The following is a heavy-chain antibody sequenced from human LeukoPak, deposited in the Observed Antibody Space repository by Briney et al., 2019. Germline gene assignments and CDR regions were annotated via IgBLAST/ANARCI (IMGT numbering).Heavy chain of an antibody. J-gene: IGHJ4*02. CDR3: ARALDY. Sequence: DSVKGRFTISRDNAKNSLYLQMNSLRDEDTAVYYCARALDYRGQGTLVAVSS. V-gene: IGHV3-7*01.